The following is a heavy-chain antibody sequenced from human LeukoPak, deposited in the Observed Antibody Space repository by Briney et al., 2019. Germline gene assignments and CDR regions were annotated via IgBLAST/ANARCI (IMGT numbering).Heavy chain of an antibody. CDR2: INHSGST. J-gene: IGHJ4*02. V-gene: IGHV4-34*01. CDR1: GGSFSGYY. Sequence: PSETLSLTCAVYGGSFSGYYWSWIRQPPGNGLEWIGEINHSGSTNYNPSLKSRVTISVDTSKNQFSLKLSSVTAADTAVYYCARAGGSYSLDFDYWGQGTLVTVSS. D-gene: IGHD1-26*01. CDR3: ARAGGSYSLDFDY.